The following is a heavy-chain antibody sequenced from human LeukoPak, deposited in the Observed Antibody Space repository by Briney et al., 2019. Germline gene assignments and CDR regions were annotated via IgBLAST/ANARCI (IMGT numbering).Heavy chain of an antibody. CDR3: ARDKRSSSSFDY. J-gene: IGHJ4*02. V-gene: IGHV4-4*07. Sequence: SETLSLTCTVSGGSISSYYWSWIRQPAGKGLEWIGRIYTSGSTNYNPSLKSRVTMSVDTSKNQFSLKLSSVTAADTAVYYCARDKRSSSSFDYWGQETLVTVSS. CDR1: GGSISSYY. CDR2: IYTSGST. D-gene: IGHD6-6*01.